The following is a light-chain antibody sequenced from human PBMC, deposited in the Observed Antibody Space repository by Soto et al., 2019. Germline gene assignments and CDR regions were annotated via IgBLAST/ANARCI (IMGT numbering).Light chain of an antibody. Sequence: DIQMTQSPSSLSASVGDRVTITCRASQGISNYLAWYQQKPGKVPKLLIYAASTLQSGVPSRFSGSVSGSDFTLTISSLQPEDVATYYCQKYNSAPRTFGQGIMVEIK. CDR3: QKYNSAPRT. J-gene: IGKJ1*01. V-gene: IGKV1-27*01. CDR1: QGISNY. CDR2: AAS.